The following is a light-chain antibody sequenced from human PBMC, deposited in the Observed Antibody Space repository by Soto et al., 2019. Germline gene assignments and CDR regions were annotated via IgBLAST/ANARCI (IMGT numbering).Light chain of an antibody. CDR1: INDIGGYNY. CDR3: SSYTTSGTLV. J-gene: IGLJ3*02. V-gene: IGLV2-14*01. Sequence: QSALTQPASVSGSPGQSITLSCIGTINDIGGYNYVSWYRQYPGKAPKLMIYGLTNRAAGVSDRFSGSRSGNTASLTISALQDDAEADYYCSSYTTSGTLVFGGGTKLTVL. CDR2: GLT.